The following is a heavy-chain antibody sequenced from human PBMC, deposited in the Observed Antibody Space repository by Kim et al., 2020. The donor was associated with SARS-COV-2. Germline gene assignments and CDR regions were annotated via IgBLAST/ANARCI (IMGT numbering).Heavy chain of an antibody. CDR3: ARADSSSWTTPHYYYYGMDV. D-gene: IGHD6-13*01. CDR1: GGSITSYY. V-gene: IGHV4-59*01. J-gene: IGHJ6*02. CDR2: IYYSGSS. Sequence: SETLSLTCSVSGGSITSYYWSWIRQPPGKGLEWIGYIYYSGSSNYNPSLKSRVTISVDTSRKQFSLKLNSVTAADTAVYYFARADSSSWTTPHYYYYGMDVWGQGTTVTVSS.